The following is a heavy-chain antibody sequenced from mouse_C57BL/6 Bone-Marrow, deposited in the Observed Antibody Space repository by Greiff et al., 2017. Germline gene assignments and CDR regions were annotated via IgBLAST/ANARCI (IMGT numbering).Heavy chain of an antibody. CDR3: AREDLVRYYFDY. CDR1: GYTFTSYW. J-gene: IGHJ2*01. Sequence: VQLQQPGAELVMPGASVKLSCKASGYTFTSYWMHWVKQRPGRGLEWIGEIDPSDSYTNYNQKFKGKSTLTVDKSSSTAYMQLSSLTSEDSAVYYCAREDLVRYYFDYWGQGTTLTVSS. V-gene: IGHV1-69*01. CDR2: IDPSDSYT. D-gene: IGHD1-1*01.